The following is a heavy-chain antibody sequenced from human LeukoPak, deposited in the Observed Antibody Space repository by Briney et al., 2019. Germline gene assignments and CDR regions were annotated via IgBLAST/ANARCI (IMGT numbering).Heavy chain of an antibody. CDR3: ARDLCWECFDD. CDR1: GFTFSSYW. J-gene: IGHJ4*02. V-gene: IGHV3-7*03. CDR2: IKQDGSEK. Sequence: GGSLRLSCAASGFTFSSYWMSWVRQAPGKGLEWVANIKQDGSEKYYVDSVKGRFTISRDNSRNTLYLQMNSLRVDDTAVYYCARDLCWECFDDWGQGNLVTVSS. D-gene: IGHD3-10*02.